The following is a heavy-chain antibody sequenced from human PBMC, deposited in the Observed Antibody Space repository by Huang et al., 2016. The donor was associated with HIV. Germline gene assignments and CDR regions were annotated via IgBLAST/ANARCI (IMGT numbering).Heavy chain of an antibody. Sequence: QLQLQESGPGLVKASETLSLTCIVSGGSISSSNYYWGWVRQPPGKGREWIGSIYYGGNTFYNPSLKSRVTISVDTSKNQLSLKVRSVTAADTAVYYCARHNIYCCGGGCSSFDYWGQGTLVTVSS. CDR2: IYYGGNT. D-gene: IGHD2-15*01. V-gene: IGHV4-39*01. CDR3: ARHNIYCCGGGCSSFDY. CDR1: GGSISSSNYY. J-gene: IGHJ4*02.